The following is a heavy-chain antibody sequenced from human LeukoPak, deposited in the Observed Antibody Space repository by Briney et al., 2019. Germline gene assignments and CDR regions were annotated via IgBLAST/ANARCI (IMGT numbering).Heavy chain of an antibody. V-gene: IGHV1-46*04. D-gene: IGHD4-23*01. CDR1: GYTLTSSN. CDR2: INPIGGGT. Sequence: ASVKVSSKPSGYTLTSSNMHWVRPALREGLEWMGIINPIGGGTRYAQKLQGRVTMTRDTSTSTVYMELSSLRYEDTAVYYCARVAQIDDDGGNPVDYWGQGTLVTVSS. CDR3: ARVAQIDDDGGNPVDY. J-gene: IGHJ4*02.